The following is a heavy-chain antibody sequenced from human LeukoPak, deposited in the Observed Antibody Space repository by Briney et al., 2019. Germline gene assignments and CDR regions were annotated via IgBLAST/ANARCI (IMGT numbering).Heavy chain of an antibody. D-gene: IGHD2/OR15-2a*01. CDR1: GFTVSSNY. V-gene: IGHV4-39*01. Sequence: GSLRLSCAASGFTVSSNYMSWVRQAPGKGLEWIGTIYYSGSTYYNPSLKSRITISVDTSKNQFSLKMRSVTAADTAVYYCARPTSKLGSFDYWGQGTLVTVSS. J-gene: IGHJ4*02. CDR2: IYYSGST. CDR3: ARPTSKLGSFDY.